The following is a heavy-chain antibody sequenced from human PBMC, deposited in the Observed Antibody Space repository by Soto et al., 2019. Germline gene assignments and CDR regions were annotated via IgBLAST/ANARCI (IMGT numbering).Heavy chain of an antibody. CDR3: ARPQGGSSSLDIYYYYYYGMDV. J-gene: IGHJ6*02. D-gene: IGHD2-15*01. CDR2: IIPIFGTA. CDR1: GGTFSSYA. V-gene: IGHV1-69*01. Sequence: QVQLVQSGAEVKKPGSSVKVSCKAPGGTFSSYAISWVRQAPGQGLEWKGGIIPIFGTAKYAQKFQGRVTITADEYTSTGYMELSSLRSEDTAVYHCARPQGGSSSLDIYYYYYYGMDVRGQGTTVTVSS.